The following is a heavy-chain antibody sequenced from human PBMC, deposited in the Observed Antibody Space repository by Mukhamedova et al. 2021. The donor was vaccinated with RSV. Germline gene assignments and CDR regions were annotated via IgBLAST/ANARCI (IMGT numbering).Heavy chain of an antibody. V-gene: IGHV3-11*01. Sequence: PGKGLEWVSYISSSGSTIYYADPVKGRFTISRDNAKNSLYLQMNSLRAEATAVYYCARAGDYGDYVFDYWGQGTLVTVSS. CDR3: ARAGDYGDYVFDY. CDR2: ISSSGSTI. D-gene: IGHD4-17*01. J-gene: IGHJ4*02.